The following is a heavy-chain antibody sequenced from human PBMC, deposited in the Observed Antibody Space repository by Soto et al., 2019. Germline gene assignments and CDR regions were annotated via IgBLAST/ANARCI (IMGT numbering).Heavy chain of an antibody. D-gene: IGHD3-22*01. CDR3: AGDPDSHYNDSHASSYP. CDR1: GYTFTSYG. J-gene: IGHJ5*02. V-gene: IGHV1-69*04. Sequence: SVKVSCTASGYTFTSYGITWVRQAPGQGLEWMGRIIPIIGIINYAQKFQGRVTITADKFTGTAYMELTRLRSDDTAVYYCAGDPDSHYNDSHASSYPWGQGTLVTVSS. CDR2: IIPIIGII.